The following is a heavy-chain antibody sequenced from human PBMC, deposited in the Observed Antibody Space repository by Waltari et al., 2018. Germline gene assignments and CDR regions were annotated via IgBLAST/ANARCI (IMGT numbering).Heavy chain of an antibody. V-gene: IGHV4-38-2*01. CDR1: GYFLNTGFY. CDR3: VRQVLGYCTSAACRRLES. D-gene: IGHD2-2*03. CDR2: IYHEGTT. Sequence: QVQLLESGPGLLQPSETLSLTCGVSGYFLNTGFYLGWIRQSPGKGLEWIATIYHEGTTFYNPSLKSRVTISMDTSKNQFSLSLKSVTATDTAVYYCVRQVLGYCTSAACRRLESWGQGTPVTVSP. J-gene: IGHJ4*02.